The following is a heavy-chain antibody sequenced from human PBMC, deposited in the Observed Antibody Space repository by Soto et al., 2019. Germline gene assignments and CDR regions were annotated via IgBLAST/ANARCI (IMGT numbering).Heavy chain of an antibody. D-gene: IGHD2-21*01. CDR3: AKGGGGGAVVPDY. CDR2: IWYDGNNK. CDR1: GFTFSSSG. V-gene: IGHV3-33*06. Sequence: QVQLVESGGGVVQPGRSLRLSCAASGFTFSSSGMHWVRQAPGKGLEWVSVIWYDGNNKYYADSVKGRFTISRDTSKNTLYRQMNSLRAGETAGFYLAKGGGGGAVVPDYWGQGTLVSVSS. J-gene: IGHJ4*02.